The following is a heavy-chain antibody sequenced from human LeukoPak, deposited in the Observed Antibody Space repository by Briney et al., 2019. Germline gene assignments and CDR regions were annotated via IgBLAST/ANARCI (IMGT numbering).Heavy chain of an antibody. V-gene: IGHV4-4*07. CDR1: GGSITTYS. J-gene: IGHJ5*02. CDR2: FYSSGST. CDR3: ARDFSSKNWFDT. Sequence: KASETLSLTCTVFGGSITTYSWSWFRQPGGRGLEWIGRFYSSGSTDYNPSLKSRVTMSVDTSKNQVSLKLSSVTAADTAIYYCARDFSSKNWFDTWSQGTLVTVSS. D-gene: IGHD2/OR15-2a*01.